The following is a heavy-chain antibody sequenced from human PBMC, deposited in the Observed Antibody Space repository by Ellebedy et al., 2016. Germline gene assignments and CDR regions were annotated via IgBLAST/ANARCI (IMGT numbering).Heavy chain of an antibody. D-gene: IGHD4-23*01. CDR2: IDWDGTST. CDR1: GFNFDDYT. CDR3: ATQSQTTAVIGDAFDV. Sequence: GESLKISCVASGFNFDDYTMHWVRQAPGKGLEWLSLIDWDGTSTYYADSVKGRFTISRDNSKNSLHPQMNSLRTEDTALYYCATQSQTTAVIGDAFDVWGQGTMVTVSS. J-gene: IGHJ3*01. V-gene: IGHV3-43*01.